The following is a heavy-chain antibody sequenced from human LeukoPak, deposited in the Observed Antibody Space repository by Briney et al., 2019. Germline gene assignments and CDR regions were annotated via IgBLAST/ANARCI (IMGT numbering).Heavy chain of an antibody. CDR1: GYTFTAYY. V-gene: IGHV1-2*02. CDR3: ARDINYYGSGSYYDY. J-gene: IGHJ4*02. Sequence: ASVKVSCKASGYTFTAYYMHWVRQAPGQGLEWMGWINPNSGGTNYAQKFQGRVTMTRDTSISTAYMELSRLRSDDTAVYYCARDINYYGSGSYYDYWGQGTLVTVSS. CDR2: INPNSGGT. D-gene: IGHD3-10*01.